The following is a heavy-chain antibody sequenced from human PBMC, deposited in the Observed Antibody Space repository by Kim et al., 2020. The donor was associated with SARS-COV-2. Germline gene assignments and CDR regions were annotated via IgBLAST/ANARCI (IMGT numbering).Heavy chain of an antibody. CDR1: GFTFSTQS. D-gene: IGHD3-3*01. J-gene: IGHJ5*02. CDR3: ARGRSGSHQRSHWFDL. V-gene: IGHV3-48*04. Sequence: GGSLRLSCAASGFTFSTQSMNWVRQAPGKGLEWISSITSTGSNIYYANSVKGRFTNSRDNADNSLHLQMSSLRAEDTALYYCARGRSGSHQRSHWFDLWGERTLVTVST. CDR2: ITSTGSNI.